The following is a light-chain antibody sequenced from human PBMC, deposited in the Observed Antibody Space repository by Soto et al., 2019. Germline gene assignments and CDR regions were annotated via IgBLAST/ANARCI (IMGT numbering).Light chain of an antibody. V-gene: IGKV3-11*01. CDR3: QQRINWPLT. CDR1: QSVITY. CDR2: DTS. Sequence: PGERATLSCRASQSVITYLAWYQQKPGQAPRLVIYDTSKRAPDIPTRFSGSGSGTDFTLTISSLEPEDFAVYYCQQRINWPLTFGGGTKVEIK. J-gene: IGKJ4*01.